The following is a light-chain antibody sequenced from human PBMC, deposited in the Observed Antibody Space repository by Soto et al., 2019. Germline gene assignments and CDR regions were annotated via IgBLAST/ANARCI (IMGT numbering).Light chain of an antibody. Sequence: QSALTQPPSASGSPGQSVTISCTGTSSDVGVYNYVSWYQQHPGKAPKVMIYEVNKRPSGVPDRFSGSKSGNTASLTVSGLQAEDEADYFCKSYTGINNWVFGGGTKVTVL. CDR3: KSYTGINNWV. CDR2: EVN. CDR1: SSDVGVYNY. V-gene: IGLV2-8*01. J-gene: IGLJ3*02.